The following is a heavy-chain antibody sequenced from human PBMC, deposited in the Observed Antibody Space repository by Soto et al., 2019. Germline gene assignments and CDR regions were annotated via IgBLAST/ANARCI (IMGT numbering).Heavy chain of an antibody. D-gene: IGHD2-2*01. J-gene: IGHJ6*03. CDR3: AGEVPAAISSSYYYMAV. Sequence: SVKVSCKASGGTFSSYTISWVRQAPGQGLEWMGRIIPILGIANYAQKFQGRVTITADKSTSTAYMELSSLRSEDTAVYYCAGEVPAAISSSYYYMAVWGKGTTVTVSS. V-gene: IGHV1-69*04. CDR1: GGTFSSYT. CDR2: IIPILGIA.